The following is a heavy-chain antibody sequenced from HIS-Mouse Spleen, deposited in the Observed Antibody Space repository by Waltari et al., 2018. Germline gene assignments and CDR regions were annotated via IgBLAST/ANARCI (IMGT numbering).Heavy chain of an antibody. J-gene: IGHJ4*02. CDR1: GFSLSTSGMC. CDR2: IYWDDAK. D-gene: IGHD6-19*01. V-gene: IGHV2-70*15. Sequence: QVTLRESGPALVKPTQTLTLTCTFSGFSLSTSGMCVSWIRQPPGKALEWLARIYWDDAKYYSTSLKTRLTISKDTSKNQVVLTMTNMDPVDTATYYCARIAEGYSSGWYAFDYWGQGTLVTVSS. CDR3: ARIAEGYSSGWYAFDY.